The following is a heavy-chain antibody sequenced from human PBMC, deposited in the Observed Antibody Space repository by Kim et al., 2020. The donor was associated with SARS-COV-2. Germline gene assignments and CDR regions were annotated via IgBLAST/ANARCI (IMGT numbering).Heavy chain of an antibody. J-gene: IGHJ4*02. D-gene: IGHD3-22*01. V-gene: IGHV1-69*01. CDR3: ARDSYDSSGYLIDY. Sequence: AQKFQGRVTITADESTSTAYMELSSLRSEDTAVYYCARDSYDSSGYLIDYWGQGTLVTVSS.